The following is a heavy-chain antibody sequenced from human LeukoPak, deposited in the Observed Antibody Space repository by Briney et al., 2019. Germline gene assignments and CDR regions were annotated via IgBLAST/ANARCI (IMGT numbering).Heavy chain of an antibody. J-gene: IGHJ4*02. CDR3: ATVIFSSSSGPVDY. D-gene: IGHD6-6*01. CDR1: GFTFSSYS. CDR2: ISSSSSYI. Sequence: GGTLRLSCAASGFTFSSYSRNWVRQATGKGLEWVSSISSSSSYIYYADSVKGRFTISRDNAKNSLYLQMNSLRAEDTAVYYCATVIFSSSSGPVDYWGQGTLVTVSS. V-gene: IGHV3-21*01.